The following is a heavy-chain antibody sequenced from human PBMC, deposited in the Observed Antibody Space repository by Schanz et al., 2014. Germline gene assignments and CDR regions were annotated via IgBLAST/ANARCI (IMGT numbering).Heavy chain of an antibody. D-gene: IGHD2-15*01. CDR2: IYSGIGA. V-gene: IGHV3-66*01. J-gene: IGHJ6*02. CDR1: GFDFNSYS. CDR3: AKGMGYCSGGTCYDYYYYGLDV. Sequence: EVQLLESGGGLVQPGGSLRLSCEASGFDFNSYSMNWVRQAPGKGLEWVSVIYSGIGAYYADSVKDRFTISRDNSENTLYLQMNSLSADDTAVFYCAKGMGYCSGGTCYDYYYYGLDVWGQGTTVTVSS.